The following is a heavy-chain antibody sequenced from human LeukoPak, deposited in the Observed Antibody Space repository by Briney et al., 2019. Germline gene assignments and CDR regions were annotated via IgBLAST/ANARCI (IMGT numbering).Heavy chain of an antibody. V-gene: IGHV4-59*01. J-gene: IGHJ4*02. Sequence: PSETLSLTCTVSGGSISSYYWTWIRQPPGKGLEWIGYIYYSGSTNYNPSLKSRVTISVDTSKNQFSLKVSSVTAADTAVYYCARDRYSGSYSDDWGQGTVVTVSS. CDR2: IYYSGST. CDR3: ARDRYSGSYSDD. CDR1: GGSISSYY. D-gene: IGHD1-26*01.